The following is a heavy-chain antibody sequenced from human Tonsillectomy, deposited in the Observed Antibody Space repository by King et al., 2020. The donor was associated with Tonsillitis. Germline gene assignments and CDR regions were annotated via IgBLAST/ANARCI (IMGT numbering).Heavy chain of an antibody. J-gene: IGHJ3*02. CDR1: GFTFSSYG. Sequence: VLLVESGGGVVQPGRSLRLSCAASGFTFSSYGMHWVRQAPGKGLEWVAVIWYDGSNKYYADSVKGRFTISRDNSKNTLYLQMNSLRAEDTAVYYCARDYLFRAFDIWGQGTMVTVSS. V-gene: IGHV3-33*08. CDR2: IWYDGSNK. CDR3: ARDYLFRAFDI. D-gene: IGHD2-21*01.